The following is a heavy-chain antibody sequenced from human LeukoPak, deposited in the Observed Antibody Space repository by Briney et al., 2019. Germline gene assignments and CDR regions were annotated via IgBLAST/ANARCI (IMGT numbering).Heavy chain of an antibody. CDR1: GFTVSSNY. CDR2: INQDGSEK. V-gene: IGHV3-7*05. J-gene: IGHJ4*02. CDR3: ARDYIGDY. Sequence: GGSLRLSCAASGFTVSSNYMSWVRQAPGKGLEWVANINQDGSEKYYVDSVKGRFTISRDNAKNSLYLQMNSLRAEDTAVFYCARDYIGDYWGQGTLVTVSS. D-gene: IGHD4-11*01.